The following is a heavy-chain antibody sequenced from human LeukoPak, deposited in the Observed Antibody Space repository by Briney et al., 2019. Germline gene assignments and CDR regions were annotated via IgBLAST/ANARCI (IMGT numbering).Heavy chain of an antibody. CDR1: GFTFSSYG. CDR2: ISGSGGST. D-gene: IGHD6-13*01. V-gene: IGHV3-23*01. Sequence: PAGGTLRLSCAASGFTFSSYGMSWVRQAPGKGLEWVSAISGSGGSTYYADSVKGRFTISRDNSKNTLYLQMNSLRAEDTAVYYCANRAGSSWSYDAFDIWGQGTMVTVPS. CDR3: ANRAGSSWSYDAFDI. J-gene: IGHJ3*02.